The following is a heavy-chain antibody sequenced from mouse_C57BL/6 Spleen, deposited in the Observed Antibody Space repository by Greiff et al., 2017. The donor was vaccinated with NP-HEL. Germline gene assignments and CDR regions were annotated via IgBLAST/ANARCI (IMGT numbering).Heavy chain of an antibody. D-gene: IGHD1-1*01. V-gene: IGHV1-69*01. CDR2: IDPSDSYT. Sequence: QVQLQQPGAELVMPGASVKLSCKASGYTFTSYWMHWVKQRPGQGLEWIGEIDPSDSYTNYNQKFKGKSTLTVDKSSSTAYMQLSSLTSEDSAVYYCARIGTGSGYFDYWGQGTTLTVSS. CDR3: ARIGTGSGYFDY. CDR1: GYTFTSYW. J-gene: IGHJ2*01.